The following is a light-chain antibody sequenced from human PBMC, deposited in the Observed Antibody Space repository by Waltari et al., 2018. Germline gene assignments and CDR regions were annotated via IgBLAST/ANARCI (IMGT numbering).Light chain of an antibody. CDR1: HDISKH. CDR2: DAS. J-gene: IGKJ5*01. Sequence: DIQMTQSPSSLSASLGDRVTIACQASHDISKHLNWYQQKLGKAPKLLIYDASNLETGVPSRFSGSGSGTDFTFTISSLQPEDIATYYCQQYVHLVTFGQGTRLEI. CDR3: QQYVHLVT. V-gene: IGKV1-33*01.